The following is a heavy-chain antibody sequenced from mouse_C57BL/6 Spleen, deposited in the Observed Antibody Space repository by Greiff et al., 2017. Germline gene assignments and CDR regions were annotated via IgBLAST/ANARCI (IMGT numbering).Heavy chain of an antibody. V-gene: IGHV1-64*01. CDR1: GYNFTSYW. Sequence: QVQLQQPGAELVKPGASVKLSCKASGYNFTSYWMHWVKQRPGQGLEWIGMINPNSGSTNYNEKFKSKATLTVDKSSSTAYMQISSLTSEDSAVYYCARENYDYHEGYFDVGRTGTTVTVSS. J-gene: IGHJ1*03. CDR3: ARENYDYHEGYFDV. CDR2: INPNSGST. D-gene: IGHD2-4*01.